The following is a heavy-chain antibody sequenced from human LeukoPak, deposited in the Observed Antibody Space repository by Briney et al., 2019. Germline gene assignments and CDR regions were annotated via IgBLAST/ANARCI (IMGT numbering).Heavy chain of an antibody. Sequence: SETLSLTCAVYGGSFRGYYWSWIRQPPGKGLEWIGSIHYLGSTYYNPSLKTRVTISVDTSRNQFSLRLNSVTAADTGVYYCARRYCSGSWCYFFDSWGQGTLVTVSS. CDR2: IHYLGST. J-gene: IGHJ4*02. CDR3: ARRYCSGSWCYFFDS. D-gene: IGHD2-15*01. CDR1: GGSFRGYY. V-gene: IGHV4-34*01.